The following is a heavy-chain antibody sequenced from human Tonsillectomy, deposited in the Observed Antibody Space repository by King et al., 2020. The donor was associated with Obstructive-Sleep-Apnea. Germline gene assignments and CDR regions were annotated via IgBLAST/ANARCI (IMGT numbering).Heavy chain of an antibody. D-gene: IGHD2-15*01. Sequence: QLVQSGAEVKKPGASVKVSCKASGYTFTSYGISWVRQASGQGLEWMGWISAYNGNTNYAQKLQGRVTMTTDTSTSTAYMELRSLRSDDTAVYYCARVPLRYCSGGSCYSRSDYWGQGTLVTVSS. V-gene: IGHV1-18*04. CDR1: GYTFTSYG. CDR3: ARVPLRYCSGGSCYSRSDY. J-gene: IGHJ4*02. CDR2: ISAYNGNT.